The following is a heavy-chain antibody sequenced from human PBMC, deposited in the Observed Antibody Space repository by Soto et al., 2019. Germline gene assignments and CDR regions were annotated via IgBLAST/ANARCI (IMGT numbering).Heavy chain of an antibody. J-gene: IGHJ4*02. CDR1: GGSISSGGYY. V-gene: IGHV4-31*03. CDR3: ASIPLAYCSSTSCYGVFYFDY. CDR2: IYYSGST. Sequence: QVQLQESGPGLVKPSQTLSLTCTVSGGSISSGGYYWSWIRQHPGKGLEWIGYIYYSGSTYYNTSHTSRVSIEVDTSKNQFSLKLSSVTAADTAVYYCASIPLAYCSSTSCYGVFYFDYWGQGTLVTVSS. D-gene: IGHD2-2*01.